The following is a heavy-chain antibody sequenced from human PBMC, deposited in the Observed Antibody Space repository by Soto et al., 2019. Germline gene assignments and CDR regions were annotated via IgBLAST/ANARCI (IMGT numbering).Heavy chain of an antibody. CDR2: IYHSGST. CDR3: AREEYSYGFDY. CDR1: GGSISSGGYS. Sequence: QLQLQESGSGLVKPSQTLSLTCAVSGGSISSGGYSWSWIRQPPGKGLEWIGYIYHSGSTYYTPYLKSRVTRSVDRSKNQFSLKLSSVTAADTAVYYCAREEYSYGFDYWGQGTLVTVSS. D-gene: IGHD5-18*01. V-gene: IGHV4-30-2*01. J-gene: IGHJ4*02.